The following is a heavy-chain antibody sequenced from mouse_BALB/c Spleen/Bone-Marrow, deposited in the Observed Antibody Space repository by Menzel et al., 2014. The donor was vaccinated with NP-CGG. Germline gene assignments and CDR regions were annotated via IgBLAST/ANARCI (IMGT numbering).Heavy chain of an antibody. CDR2: INPSTDYT. V-gene: IGHV1-7*01. Sequence: VMLVESGAELAKPGASVKMSCKASGYTFTSYWMHWVKQRPGQGLEWIGYINPSTDYTEYNQKFKDKATLTAGKSSSTAYMQLSSLTSEDSAVYYCATSPDPAMDYWGQGTSVTVSS. CDR1: GYTFTSYW. J-gene: IGHJ4*01. CDR3: ATSPDPAMDY.